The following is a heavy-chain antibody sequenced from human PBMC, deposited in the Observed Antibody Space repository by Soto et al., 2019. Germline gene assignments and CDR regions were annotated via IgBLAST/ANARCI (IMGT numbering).Heavy chain of an antibody. CDR1: GYSISSGYY. V-gene: IGHV4-38-2*02. D-gene: IGHD1-26*01. J-gene: IGHJ4*02. CDR2: IYHSGST. CDR3: ARDGRVGATHY. Sequence: SETLSLTCAVSGYSISSGYYWGWIRQPPGKGLEWIGSIYHSGSTYYNPSLKSRVTISVDTSKSQFSLKLSSVTAADTAVYYCARDGRVGATHYWGQGTLVTVSS.